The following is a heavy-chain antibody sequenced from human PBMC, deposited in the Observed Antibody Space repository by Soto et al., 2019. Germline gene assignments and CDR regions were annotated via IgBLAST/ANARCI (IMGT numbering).Heavy chain of an antibody. CDR3: AKDFQLSGWLSAQTFDY. CDR1: GFTFSSHA. Sequence: GGSLRLSCAVSGFTFSSHAMSWVRQAPGKGLECVSSITGSGDSTYYADSVKGRFTISRDKSKSTLYLQMNSLRAEDTAVYYCAKDFQLSGWLSAQTFDYWGQGTPVTVSA. D-gene: IGHD6-19*01. J-gene: IGHJ4*02. V-gene: IGHV3-23*01. CDR2: ITGSGDST.